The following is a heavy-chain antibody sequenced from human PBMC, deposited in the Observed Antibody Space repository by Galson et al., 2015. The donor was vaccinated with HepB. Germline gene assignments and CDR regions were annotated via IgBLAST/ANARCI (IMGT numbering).Heavy chain of an antibody. J-gene: IGHJ3*01. V-gene: IGHV1-2*02. D-gene: IGHD1-14*01. CDR3: AKRRGVGTTGAFDV. Sequence: SVKVSCKASGYTFTGYFMHWVGQAPGQGLEWMGWISPSSGDTNFAQKFQGRVTMTRDTSISTAYMELNSLRSDDTAVYYCAKRRGVGTTGAFDVWGQGTMVTVSS. CDR1: GYTFTGYF. CDR2: ISPSSGDT.